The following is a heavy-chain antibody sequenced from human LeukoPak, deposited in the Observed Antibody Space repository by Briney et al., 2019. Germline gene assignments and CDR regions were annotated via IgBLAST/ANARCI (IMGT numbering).Heavy chain of an antibody. CDR3: ARPQATSSKQPKHYFVY. CDR2: ISTTGTS. D-gene: IGHD2-2*01. CDR1: GFPFIDYY. Sequence: PGGSLRLSCAASGFPFIDYYMNWFRQAPGKGLEWVSFISTTGTSHFADSVKGRFIISRDNAKNALYLQMNSLRAEDTAVYYCARPQATSSKQPKHYFVYWGQGTLVTVSS. V-gene: IGHV3-11*01. J-gene: IGHJ4*02.